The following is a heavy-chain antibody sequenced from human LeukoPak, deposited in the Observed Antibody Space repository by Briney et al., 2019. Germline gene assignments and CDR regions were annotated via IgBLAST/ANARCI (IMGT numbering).Heavy chain of an antibody. Sequence: SETLSLTCTVSGGSINSTRNYWGWLRQPPGKGLEWIVSIYYSRDTHYNPALGRLTTFSVDTSKNQFSLRMHSMTAADTSFYYCATGSMTTRYYYYFHMDVWGTGTTVTVSS. CDR1: GGSINSTRNY. CDR3: ATGSMTTRYYYYFHMDV. V-gene: IGHV4-39*01. D-gene: IGHD4-11*01. CDR2: IYYSRDT. J-gene: IGHJ6*03.